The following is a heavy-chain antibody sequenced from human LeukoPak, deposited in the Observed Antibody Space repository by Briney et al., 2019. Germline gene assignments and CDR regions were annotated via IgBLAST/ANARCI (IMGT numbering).Heavy chain of an antibody. CDR2: ISAYNGNT. Sequence: ASVKVSCKASGYTFTSYGISWVRQAPEQGLEWMGWISAYNGNTNYAQKLQGIVTMTTDTSTSTAYMELRSLRSDDTAVYYCARESDYYDSSGHYDYWGQGTLVTVSS. CDR1: GYTFTSYG. CDR3: ARESDYYDSSGHYDY. D-gene: IGHD3-22*01. J-gene: IGHJ4*02. V-gene: IGHV1-18*01.